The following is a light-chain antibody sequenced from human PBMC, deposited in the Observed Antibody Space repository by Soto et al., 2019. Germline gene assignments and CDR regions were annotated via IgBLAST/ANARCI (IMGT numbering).Light chain of an antibody. CDR3: QTWGTGIRV. Sequence: QLVLTQSPSASASLGASVKLTCTLSSGHSTYAIAWHQQQPEKGPRYLMKINSDGSHSKGDGIPDRFSGSRSEAERSLTISSLQSEDEADYYCQTWGTGIRVFGGGTQLTVL. CDR2: INSDGSH. CDR1: SGHSTYA. V-gene: IGLV4-69*02. J-gene: IGLJ3*02.